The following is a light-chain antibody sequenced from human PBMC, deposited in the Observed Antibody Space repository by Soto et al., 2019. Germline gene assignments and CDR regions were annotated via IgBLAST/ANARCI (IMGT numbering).Light chain of an antibody. V-gene: IGKV1D-12*01. J-gene: IGKJ1*01. Sequence: IQMTQSPSSVSASVGDRVTITCRASQAISTWLAWYQQKPGKAPKLLIYAASNLQTGVPSRFSGSGSGTDFTRTTSSLQHEDFATYYCQQANSFPRTFGQGTKVEIK. CDR2: AAS. CDR1: QAISTW. CDR3: QQANSFPRT.